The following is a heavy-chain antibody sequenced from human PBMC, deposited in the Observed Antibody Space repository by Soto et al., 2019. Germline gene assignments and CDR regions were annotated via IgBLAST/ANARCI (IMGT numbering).Heavy chain of an antibody. V-gene: IGHV4-30-4*01. Sequence: SETLSLTCTVSGGSISSGDYYWSWIRQPPGKGLEWIGDIYYSGSTYFNPSLKSRVTISVDTSKNQFSLKLSSVTAADTAVYYCARDNQQLTPSYFDYWGQGTLVTVSS. CDR1: GGSISSGDYY. J-gene: IGHJ4*02. D-gene: IGHD6-13*01. CDR3: ARDNQQLTPSYFDY. CDR2: IYYSGST.